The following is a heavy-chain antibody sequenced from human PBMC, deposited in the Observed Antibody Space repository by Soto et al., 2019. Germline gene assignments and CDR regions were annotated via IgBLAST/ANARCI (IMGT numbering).Heavy chain of an antibody. Sequence: GVPVEVCCKASGERFASCGLRCPRQAKGKGLEWIGWIVVGSGNTNYAPKFQERVTITWDKSTFTAYMELSSLRSEDTAVYYFFAAEDYGGGTVPVW. V-gene: IGHV1-58*01. CDR1: GERFASCG. J-gene: IGHJ3*01. CDR2: IVVGSGNT. CDR3: FAAEDYGGGTVPV. D-gene: IGHD4-17*01.